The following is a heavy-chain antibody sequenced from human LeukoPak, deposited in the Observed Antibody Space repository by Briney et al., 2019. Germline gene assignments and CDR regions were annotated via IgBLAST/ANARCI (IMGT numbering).Heavy chain of an antibody. V-gene: IGHV3-23*01. D-gene: IGHD2-2*01. CDR2: ISGSGGST. CDR3: AKGVYSTSWWSVDY. J-gene: IGHJ4*02. CDR1: GFTFSHYA. Sequence: GGSLRLSCAASGFTFSHYAMSWVRQAPEKGLEWVSGISGSGGSTYYADSVRGRFTISRDNSKDTLYLQVSSLRAEDTAVYYCAKGVYSTSWWSVDYWGQGTLVTVSS.